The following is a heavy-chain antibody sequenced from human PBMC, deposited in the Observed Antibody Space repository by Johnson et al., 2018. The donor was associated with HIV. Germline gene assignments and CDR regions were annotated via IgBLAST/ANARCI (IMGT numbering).Heavy chain of an antibody. CDR2: MGTAGDT. CDR3: ARGGSRTTIFGVDINLGGFDI. CDR1: GFTFSNYD. D-gene: IGHD3-3*01. J-gene: IGHJ3*02. Sequence: VQLVESGGDWVQRGGSLKLSCAASGFTFSNYDIHWVRQATGKGLEWVSTMGTAGDTYYAGSVKGRFTVSRANAKNSLYLQMNSLRAGDTAVYYCARGGSRTTIFGVDINLGGFDIWGQGTRVNVSS. V-gene: IGHV3-13*01.